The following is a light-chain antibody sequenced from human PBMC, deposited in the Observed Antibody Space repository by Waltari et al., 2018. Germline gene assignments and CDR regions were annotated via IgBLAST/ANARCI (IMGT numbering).Light chain of an antibody. CDR3: QQAHTFPYT. CDR1: QGVTTW. J-gene: IGKJ2*01. Sequence: DIQMTQSPSSFSASVGHRVTITCRACQGVTTWVAWYQQKPGKAPKLLIYAASRLQSGVPSRFTGTGSGTDFTLTISSLQPEDFATYYCQQAHTFPYTFGQGTKLEIK. V-gene: IGKV1-12*01. CDR2: AAS.